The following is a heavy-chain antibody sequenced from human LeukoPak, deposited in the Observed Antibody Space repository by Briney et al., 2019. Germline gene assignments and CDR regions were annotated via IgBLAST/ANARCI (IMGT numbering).Heavy chain of an antibody. CDR1: GGSFSGYY. J-gene: IGHJ4*02. CDR3: AREKDYYDSSGYFQYYFDY. V-gene: IGHV4-34*01. D-gene: IGHD3-22*01. Sequence: PSETLSLTCAVYGGSFSGYYWSWIRQPPGKGLEWIGEINHSGSTNYNPSLKSRVTISVDTSKNQFSLKLSSVTAADTAVYYCAREKDYYDSSGYFQYYFDYWGQGTLVTVSS. CDR2: INHSGST.